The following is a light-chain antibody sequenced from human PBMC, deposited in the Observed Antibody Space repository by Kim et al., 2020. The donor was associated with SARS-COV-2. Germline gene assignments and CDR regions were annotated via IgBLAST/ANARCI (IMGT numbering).Light chain of an antibody. CDR1: QNLLYSDGNTY. J-gene: IGKJ4*01. CDR3: LQGTHWPLT. CDR2: KVS. V-gene: IGKV2-30*01. Sequence: PAFNSDTSTQNLLYSDGNTYLNWFHQRPGQSPRRLISKVSNRASGVPDRFSGSGSGTDFTLTISRVEAEDVGVYYCLQGTHWPLTFGGGTKVDIK.